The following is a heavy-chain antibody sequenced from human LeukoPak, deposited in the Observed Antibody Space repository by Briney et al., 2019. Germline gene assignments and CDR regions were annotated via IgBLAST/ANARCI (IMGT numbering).Heavy chain of an antibody. J-gene: IGHJ4*02. CDR3: ARRVGYCSGGSCYGFLNY. CDR2: INHSGST. V-gene: IGHV4-34*01. D-gene: IGHD2-15*01. Sequence: SETLSLTCAVYGGSFSGYYWSWIRQPPGKGLEWIGEINHSGSTNYNPSLKRRVTISVDTSKNQFSLKLSSVTAADTAVYYCARRVGYCSGGSCYGFLNYWGQGTLVTVSS. CDR1: GGSFSGYY.